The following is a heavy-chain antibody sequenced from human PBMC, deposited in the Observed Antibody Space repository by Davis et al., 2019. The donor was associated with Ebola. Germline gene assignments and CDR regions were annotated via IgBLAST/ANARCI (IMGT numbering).Heavy chain of an antibody. D-gene: IGHD1-26*01. Sequence: GESLKISCAASGFTFSTYAMGWVRQAPGTGLEWVSDISSGGGAPYYADSVKGRFTTFRDNPKNTLYLQMNSLRADDTAVYYCAKQRGVGAIDYDYWGRGTLVTVSS. CDR1: GFTFSTYA. CDR3: AKQRGVGAIDYDY. CDR2: ISSGGGAP. J-gene: IGHJ4*02. V-gene: IGHV3-23*01.